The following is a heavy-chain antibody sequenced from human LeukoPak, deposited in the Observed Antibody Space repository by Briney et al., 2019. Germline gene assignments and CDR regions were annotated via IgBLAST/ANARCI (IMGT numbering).Heavy chain of an antibody. D-gene: IGHD3-10*01. CDR1: GYTLTELS. Sequence: ASVKVSCMVSGYTLTELSMHWVRQAPGKGLEWMGGFDPEDGETIYAQKFQGRVTMTEDTSTDTAYMELSSLRSEDTAVYYCATGGFMVRGVIIPHWGQGTLVTVSS. CDR2: FDPEDGET. V-gene: IGHV1-24*01. J-gene: IGHJ4*02. CDR3: ATGGFMVRGVIIPH.